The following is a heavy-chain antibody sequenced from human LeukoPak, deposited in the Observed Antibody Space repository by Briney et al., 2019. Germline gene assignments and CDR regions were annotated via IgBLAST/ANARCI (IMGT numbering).Heavy chain of an antibody. CDR2: ISTDGKTT. J-gene: IGHJ3*01. CDR3: ARDTGHTGSRDGFDV. D-gene: IGHD1-26*01. Sequence: PGGSLRLSCEVSGFTFSNYWKHWVRQAPGKGLVWVSRISTDGKTTNYADSVKGRFTIFRDNAKNTLFLQMNSLRAEDTALYYCARDTGHTGSRDGFDVWGQGTMVTVSS. CDR1: GFTFSNYW. V-gene: IGHV3-74*01.